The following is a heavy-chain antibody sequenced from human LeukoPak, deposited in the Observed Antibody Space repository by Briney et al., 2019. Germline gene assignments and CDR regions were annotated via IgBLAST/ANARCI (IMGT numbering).Heavy chain of an antibody. Sequence: ASVKVSCKASGGTFSSYAISWVRQAPGQGLEWMGEIIPIFETANYAQRFQGRVTITADESTSTGYMELSSLTSEDTAVYYCARDPSYGSGTYFNLDYWGQGTLVTVSS. CDR1: GGTFSSYA. J-gene: IGHJ4*02. CDR2: IIPIFETA. CDR3: ARDPSYGSGTYFNLDY. V-gene: IGHV1-69*13. D-gene: IGHD3-10*01.